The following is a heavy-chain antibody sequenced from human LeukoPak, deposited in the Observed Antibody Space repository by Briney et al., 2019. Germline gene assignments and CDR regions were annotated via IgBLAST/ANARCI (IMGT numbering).Heavy chain of an antibody. Sequence: GASVKVSCKASGYTFTSYGISWVRQAPGQGLEWMGWISAYNGNTNYAQKLQGRVTMTTDTSTSTAYMELRSLRSDDTAVYYCARDHDYDSYLDFDYWGQGTLVTVSS. CDR3: ARDHDYDSYLDFDY. D-gene: IGHD3-22*01. J-gene: IGHJ4*02. V-gene: IGHV1-18*01. CDR2: ISAYNGNT. CDR1: GYTFTSYG.